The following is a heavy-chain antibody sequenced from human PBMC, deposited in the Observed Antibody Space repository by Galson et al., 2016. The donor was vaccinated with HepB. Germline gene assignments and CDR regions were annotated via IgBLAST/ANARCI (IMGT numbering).Heavy chain of an antibody. CDR3: SAYPGFPSI. CDR1: GFTFTKYA. D-gene: IGHD3-16*01. CDR2: VRSETFGGTT. J-gene: IGHJ3*02. Sequence: SLRLSCAASGFTFTKYAMSWFRQAPGKGLEWVGFVRSETFGGTTEYAASVKDRVTVSRDDSKSIAYLQLNSLKTEDTAMYYCSAYPGFPSIWGQGTMVTVSS. V-gene: IGHV3-49*03.